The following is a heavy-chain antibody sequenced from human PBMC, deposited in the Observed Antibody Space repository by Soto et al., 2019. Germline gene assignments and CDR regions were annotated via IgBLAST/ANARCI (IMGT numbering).Heavy chain of an antibody. J-gene: IGHJ6*03. Sequence: SETLSLTCTVSGGSISSYYWSWIRQPPGKGLEWIGYIYYSGSTNYNPSLKSRVAISVETSKNQFSLKLSSVTAADTAVYYCARSVATIVDGIYYYYYYMDVWGKGTTVTVSS. D-gene: IGHD5-12*01. CDR1: GGSISSYY. CDR2: IYYSGST. V-gene: IGHV4-59*01. CDR3: ARSVATIVDGIYYYYYYMDV.